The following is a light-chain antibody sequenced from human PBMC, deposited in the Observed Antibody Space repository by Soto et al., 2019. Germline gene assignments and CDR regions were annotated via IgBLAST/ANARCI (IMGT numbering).Light chain of an antibody. V-gene: IGKV1-12*01. J-gene: IGKJ3*01. Sequence: DIQMTQSPSSVSASVGDRATITCRASPGISNWLAWYQHKPGKAPKLLIYAASNSHSGIPSRFRGSGSGTDFTLTISSPQPEDFATYYCQQANSFRFTFGPGTKVDIE. CDR1: PGISNW. CDR2: AAS. CDR3: QQANSFRFT.